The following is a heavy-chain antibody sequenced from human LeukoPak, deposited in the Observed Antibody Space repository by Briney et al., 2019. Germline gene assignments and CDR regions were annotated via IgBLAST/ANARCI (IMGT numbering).Heavy chain of an antibody. Sequence: GGSLRLSCAASGFTFSSYGMHWVRQAPGKGLEWVAFIRYDGSNKYYADSVKGRFTISRDNSKNTLYLQMNSLRAEDTAVYYCAIDRYSSSWYWASFDYWGQGTLVTVSS. CDR3: AIDRYSSSWYWASFDY. CDR1: GFTFSSYG. CDR2: IRYDGSNK. J-gene: IGHJ4*02. D-gene: IGHD6-13*01. V-gene: IGHV3-30*02.